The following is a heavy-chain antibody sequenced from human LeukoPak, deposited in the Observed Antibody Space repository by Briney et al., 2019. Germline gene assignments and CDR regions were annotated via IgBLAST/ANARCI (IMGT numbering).Heavy chain of an antibody. Sequence: PGRSLRLSCAASSFTFSSYGMHWVRQAPGKGLEWVAAVWYDGNNEYYADSVKGRFTISRDNSKNTLYLQMDTLRAEDTAVYYCARGRKDSGSYFVYWGQGILVTVTS. D-gene: IGHD5-12*01. J-gene: IGHJ4*02. CDR3: ARGRKDSGSYFVY. CDR2: VWYDGNNE. CDR1: SFTFSSYG. V-gene: IGHV3-33*01.